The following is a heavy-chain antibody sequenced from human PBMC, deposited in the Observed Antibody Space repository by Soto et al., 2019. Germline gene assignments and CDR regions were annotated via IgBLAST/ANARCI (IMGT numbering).Heavy chain of an antibody. CDR2: IYYSGST. CDR3: ARGREHYYDYIWGSYFDY. D-gene: IGHD3-16*01. CDR1: GGSISSYY. Sequence: SETLSLTCTVSGGSISSYYWSWIRQPPGKGLEWIGYIYYSGSTNYNPSLKSRVTISVDTSKNQFSLKLSSVTAADTAVYYCARGREHYYDYIWGSYFDYWGQGTLVTVSS. V-gene: IGHV4-59*01. J-gene: IGHJ4*02.